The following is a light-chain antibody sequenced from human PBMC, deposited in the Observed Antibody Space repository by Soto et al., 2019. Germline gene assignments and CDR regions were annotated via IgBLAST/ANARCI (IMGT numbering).Light chain of an antibody. V-gene: IGKV1-39*01. CDR3: QQTYSVPLT. CDR2: STS. Sequence: DIQMTQSPSSLSASVGDRVTITCRASQTISVYLNWYQQKPGRAPNVLIYSTSTLRSGVPSRFSGSGSGTDFTLTISSLQPEDFATYYCQQTYSVPLTFXGGTKVDIK. J-gene: IGKJ4*01. CDR1: QTISVY.